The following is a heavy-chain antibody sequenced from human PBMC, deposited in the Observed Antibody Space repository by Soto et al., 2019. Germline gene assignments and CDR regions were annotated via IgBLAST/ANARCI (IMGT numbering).Heavy chain of an antibody. CDR3: ARDGFQYDDGGYYEFDY. Sequence: PGGSLRLFCAVSGFTFGDFAMSWVRQAPGKGLEWVSGINWNGISTSYRDSVKGRFIISRDDAQNSLYLQMNSLRAEDTALYYCARDGFQYDDGGYYEFDYWGQGTLVTVSS. CDR2: INWNGIST. J-gene: IGHJ4*02. CDR1: GFTFGDFA. V-gene: IGHV3-20*04. D-gene: IGHD3-22*01.